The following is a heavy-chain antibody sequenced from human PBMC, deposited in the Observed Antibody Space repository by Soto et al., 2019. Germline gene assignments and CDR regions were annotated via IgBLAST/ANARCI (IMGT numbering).Heavy chain of an antibody. V-gene: IGHV4-31*03. D-gene: IGHD6-19*01. CDR2: IYYSGST. Sequence: KPSETLSLTCTVSGGSISSGGYYWSWIRQHPGKGLEWIGYIYYSGSTYYNPSLKSRVTISVDTSKNQFSLKLSSVTAADTAVYYCARGSSGWPFRHPYNWFDPWGQGTLVTAPQ. CDR3: ARGSSGWPFRHPYNWFDP. CDR1: GGSISSGGYY. J-gene: IGHJ5*02.